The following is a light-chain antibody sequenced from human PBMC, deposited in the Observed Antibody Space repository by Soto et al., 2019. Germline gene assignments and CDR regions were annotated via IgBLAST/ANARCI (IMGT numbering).Light chain of an antibody. CDR2: DAS. J-gene: IGKJ1*01. V-gene: IGKV1-5*01. Sequence: DIEMTQSPSTLSASVGDRVTITCRASQTIRRWLAWYQQRPGKAPKVLIYDASTLESGVPARFSGSGSETQFSLIISSLQPEDSATYYCQHYNSDPWTFGQGNKVEI. CDR1: QTIRRW. CDR3: QHYNSDPWT.